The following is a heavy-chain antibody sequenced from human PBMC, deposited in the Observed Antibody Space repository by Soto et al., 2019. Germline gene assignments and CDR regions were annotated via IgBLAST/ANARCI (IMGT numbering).Heavy chain of an antibody. V-gene: IGHV4-28*01. CDR2: IYYSGST. Sequence: SETLSLTCAVSGYSISSSNLWGWIRQPPGKGLEWIGYIYYSGSTYYNPSLKSRVTMSVDTSKNQFSLKLSSVTAVDTAVYYCARAPSRITIFGVVIVSGGWFDPWGQGTLVTVSS. J-gene: IGHJ5*02. CDR1: GYSISSSNL. D-gene: IGHD3-3*01. CDR3: ARAPSRITIFGVVIVSGGWFDP.